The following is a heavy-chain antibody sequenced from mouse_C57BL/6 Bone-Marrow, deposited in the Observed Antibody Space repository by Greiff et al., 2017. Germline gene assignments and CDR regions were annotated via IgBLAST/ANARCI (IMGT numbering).Heavy chain of an antibody. J-gene: IGHJ4*01. Sequence: EVMLVESGGGLVQPKGSLKLSCAASGFSFNTYAMNWVRQAPGKGLEWVARIRSKSNNYATYYADSVKDRFTISRDDSESMLYLQMNNLKTEDTAMYYCVSRYDYDGTMDYWGQGTSVTVSS. CDR2: IRSKSNNYAT. CDR3: VSRYDYDGTMDY. CDR1: GFSFNTYA. D-gene: IGHD2-4*01. V-gene: IGHV10-1*01.